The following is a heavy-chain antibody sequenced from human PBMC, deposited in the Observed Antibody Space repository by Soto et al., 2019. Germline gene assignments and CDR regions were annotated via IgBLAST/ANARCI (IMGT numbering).Heavy chain of an antibody. D-gene: IGHD3-16*01. CDR2: MYYSGSS. V-gene: IGHV4-59*01. CDR1: GASMNNYY. CDR3: VRSGHSFGGVM. Sequence: NPSETLSLTCSVSGASMNNYYGSWVRQPPGKGLEWIGYMYYSGSSNYNSSLKSRVTISVDTSKNQFSLKLSSVTAADTAVYYCVRSGHSFGGVMWGLGTLVTVSS. J-gene: IGHJ4*02.